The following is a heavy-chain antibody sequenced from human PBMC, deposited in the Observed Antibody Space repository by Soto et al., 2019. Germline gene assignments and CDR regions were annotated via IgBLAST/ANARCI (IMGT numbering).Heavy chain of an antibody. CDR2: IYCDDDK. D-gene: IGHD3-22*01. CDR3: AHNPDSSGTPRNFDY. Sequence: QITLKESGPTLVKPTQTLTLTCTFSGFSLSTSGVGVGWIRQPPGKALEWLALIYCDDDKRYSPSLKSRLTITKDTSKHHVVLTMTNMDPVDKATYYGAHNPDSSGTPRNFDYWGQGTLVTVSS. J-gene: IGHJ4*02. V-gene: IGHV2-5*02. CDR1: GFSLSTSGVG.